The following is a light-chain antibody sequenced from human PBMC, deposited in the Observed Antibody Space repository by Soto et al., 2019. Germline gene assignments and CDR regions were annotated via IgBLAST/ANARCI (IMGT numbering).Light chain of an antibody. J-gene: IGLJ1*01. Sequence: SALTQPASVSGSPGQSITISCTGTSSNVGSYNLVSWYQQHPGKAPKLMIFEVNKRPSGVSNRFSGSKSGNTASLTISGLKVEDEADYYCCSSGGSPTYVFGTGTKVTVL. CDR2: EVN. CDR1: SSNVGSYNL. V-gene: IGLV2-23*02. CDR3: CSSGGSPTYV.